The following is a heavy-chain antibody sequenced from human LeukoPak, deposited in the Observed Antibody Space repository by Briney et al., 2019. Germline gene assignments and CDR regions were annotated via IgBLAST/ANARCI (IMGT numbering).Heavy chain of an antibody. V-gene: IGHV5-51*01. D-gene: IGHD3-3*01. CDR2: IYPGDSEPGDSDT. CDR1: GYSFPNYW. CDR3: ARHFYSGDYWVQSPVDY. Sequence: KDGESLKISCKGSGYSFPNYWIGWVRQMPGKGPEWMGIIYPGDSEPGDSDTRYSPSFQGQVTISVDKSINTAYLQWSSLKVSDTAMYYCARHFYSGDYWVQSPVDYWGQGTLVTVSS. J-gene: IGHJ4*02.